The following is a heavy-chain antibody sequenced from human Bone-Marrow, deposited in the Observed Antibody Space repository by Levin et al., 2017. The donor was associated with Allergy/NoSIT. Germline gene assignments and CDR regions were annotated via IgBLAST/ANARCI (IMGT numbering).Heavy chain of an antibody. D-gene: IGHD6-13*01. CDR3: AKDVQDSSSWYH. Sequence: GESLKISCAASGFTFSSYAMSWVRQAPGKGLEWVSAISGSGGSTYYADSVKGRFTISRDNSKNTLYLQMNSLRAEDTAVYYCAKDVQDSSSWYHWGQGTLVTVSS. V-gene: IGHV3-23*01. J-gene: IGHJ4*02. CDR1: GFTFSSYA. CDR2: ISGSGGST.